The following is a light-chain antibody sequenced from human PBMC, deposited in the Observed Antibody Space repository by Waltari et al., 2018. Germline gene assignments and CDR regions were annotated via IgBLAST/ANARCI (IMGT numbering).Light chain of an antibody. CDR2: EVS. V-gene: IGLV2-14*02. CDR3: CSYTTSSAPGV. J-gene: IGLJ1*01. CDR1: SSDVGRYHL. Sequence: QSALTQPASVSGSPGQSITISCTGTSSDVGRYHLVSWYQQHPGKGPKLMIYEVSKRPSGVSNRFSGSKSGNTASLTISGLQAEDEAEYYCCSYTTSSAPGVFGTGTRVTVL.